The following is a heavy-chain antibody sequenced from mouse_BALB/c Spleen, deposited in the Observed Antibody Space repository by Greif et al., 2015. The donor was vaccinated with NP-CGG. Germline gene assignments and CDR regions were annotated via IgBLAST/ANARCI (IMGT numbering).Heavy chain of an antibody. CDR2: IRLKPDNYAT. J-gene: IGHJ4*01. V-gene: IGHV6-6*02. D-gene: IGHD2-4*01. CDR3: TSHYDYLYAMDY. Sequence: EVKLQESGGVLVQPGGSMKLSCVASGFTFSSYWMSWVRQSPEKGLEWVAEIRLKPDNYATHYAESVKGKFTISRDDSKSRLYLQMNSLRAEDTGIYYCTSHYDYLYAMDYWGQGTSVTVSS. CDR1: GFTFSSYW.